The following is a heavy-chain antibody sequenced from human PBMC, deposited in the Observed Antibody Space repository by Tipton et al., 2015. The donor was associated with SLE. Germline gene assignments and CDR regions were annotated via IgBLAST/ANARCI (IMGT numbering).Heavy chain of an antibody. V-gene: IGHV4-30-4*01. J-gene: IGHJ4*02. CDR2: IYYSGST. D-gene: IGHD3-16*01. CDR3: ARGLGLLRQPLSY. Sequence: TLSLTCTVSGGSISSGDYYWSWIRQPPGKGLEWIGYIYYSGSTNYNPSLKSRVTISVDTSKNQFSLKLSSVTAADTAVYYCARGLGLLRQPLSYWGQGTLVNVSS. CDR1: GGSISSGDYY.